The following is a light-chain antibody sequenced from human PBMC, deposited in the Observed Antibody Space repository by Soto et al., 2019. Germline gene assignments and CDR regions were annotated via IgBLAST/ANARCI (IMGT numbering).Light chain of an antibody. CDR3: QQANTFPQT. V-gene: IGKV1-12*01. CDR1: QSISSW. Sequence: DIQMTQSPSSVSASVGDKVTITCRASQSISSWLAWYQQKPGKAPKLLIYAASSLQSGVPSRFSGSGFGTDFTLTISSLLPEDFATYYCQQANTFPQTFGQGTKVDI. J-gene: IGKJ1*01. CDR2: AAS.